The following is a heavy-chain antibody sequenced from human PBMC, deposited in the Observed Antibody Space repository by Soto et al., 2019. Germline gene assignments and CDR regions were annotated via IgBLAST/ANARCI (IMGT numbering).Heavy chain of an antibody. D-gene: IGHD2-2*01. Sequence: SVKVSCKASGFTFTSSAVQWVRQARGQRLEWIGWIVVGSGNTNYAQKFQERVTITRDMSTSTAYMELSSLRSEDTAVYYCAAFPDCSSTSCPYHFDYWGQGTLVTVYS. CDR3: AAFPDCSSTSCPYHFDY. V-gene: IGHV1-58*01. CDR1: GFTFTSSA. J-gene: IGHJ4*02. CDR2: IVVGSGNT.